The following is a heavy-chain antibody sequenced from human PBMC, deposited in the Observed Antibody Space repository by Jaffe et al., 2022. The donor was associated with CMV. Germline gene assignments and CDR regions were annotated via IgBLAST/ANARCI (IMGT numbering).Heavy chain of an antibody. V-gene: IGHV4-34*01. CDR1: GGSFSGYY. J-gene: IGHJ3*02. CDR2: INHSGST. D-gene: IGHD6-13*01. CDR3: VRRSSSSDAFDI. Sequence: QVQLQQWGAGLLKPSETLSLTCAVYGGSFSGYYWSWIRQPPGKGLEWIGEINHSGSTNYNPSLKSRVTISVDTSKNQFSLKLSSVTAADTAVYYCVRRSSSSDAFDIWGQGTMVTVSS.